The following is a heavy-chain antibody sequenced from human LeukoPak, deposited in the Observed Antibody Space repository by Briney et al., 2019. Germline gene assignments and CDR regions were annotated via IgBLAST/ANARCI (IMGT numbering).Heavy chain of an antibody. CDR3: TRHFFLGYYYDSSGYGNWFDP. Sequence: GGSLGLSCAASGFTFSGSAMHWVRQASGKGLEWVGRIRSKANSYATAYAASVKGRFTISRDDSKNTAYLQMNSLKTEDTAVYYCTRHFFLGYYYDSSGYGNWFDPWGQGTLVTVSS. CDR1: GFTFSGSA. V-gene: IGHV3-73*01. D-gene: IGHD3-22*01. CDR2: IRSKANSYAT. J-gene: IGHJ5*02.